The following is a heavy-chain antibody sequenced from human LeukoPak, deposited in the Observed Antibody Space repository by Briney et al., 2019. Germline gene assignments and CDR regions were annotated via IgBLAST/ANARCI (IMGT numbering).Heavy chain of an antibody. CDR1: GYTFTGYY. V-gene: IGHV1-2*02. CDR2: INPNSGGT. D-gene: IGHD3-22*01. Sequence: ASVKVSCKASGYTFTGYYMHWVRQAPGQGLEWMGWINPNSGGTNYAQRFQGRVTMTRDTSISTAYMELSRLRSDDTAVYYCARTLPRITMIVVKKRHWFDPWGQGTLVTVSS. J-gene: IGHJ5*02. CDR3: ARTLPRITMIVVKKRHWFDP.